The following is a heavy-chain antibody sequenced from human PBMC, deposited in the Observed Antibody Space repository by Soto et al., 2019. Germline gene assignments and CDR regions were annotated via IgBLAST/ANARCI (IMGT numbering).Heavy chain of an antibody. J-gene: IGHJ5*02. V-gene: IGHV4-59*01. Sequence: QVQLQESGPGLVKPSETLSLTCTVSGGSISSYYWSWIRQPPGKGLEWIGYIYYSGSTNYNPSLKSRVXISXXXXXXXXXXXXXXXXXXXXXXXXXXRVLGVXXDWFDPWGQGTLVTVSS. CDR3: XRVLGVXXDWFDP. CDR1: GGSISSYY. D-gene: IGHD3-16*01. CDR2: IYYSGST.